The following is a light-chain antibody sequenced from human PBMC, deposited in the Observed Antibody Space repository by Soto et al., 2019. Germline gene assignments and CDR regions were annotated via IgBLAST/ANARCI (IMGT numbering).Light chain of an antibody. Sequence: DIQMTQSPSSLSASVGDRVAITCQARQNISNYLNWYQQKPGKAPKLLIYDASNLETGVPSRFSGSGSGTDFTFTISSLQPEDIATYHCQQYDNLPLTFGGGTKVEIK. CDR1: QNISNY. V-gene: IGKV1-33*01. J-gene: IGKJ4*01. CDR2: DAS. CDR3: QQYDNLPLT.